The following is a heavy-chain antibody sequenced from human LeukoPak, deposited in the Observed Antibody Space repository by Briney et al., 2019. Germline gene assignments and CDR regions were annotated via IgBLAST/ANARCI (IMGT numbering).Heavy chain of an antibody. D-gene: IGHD6-13*01. CDR2: ILSSSSDK. V-gene: IGHV3-21*01. Sequence: GGSLRLSCAASGFTFSSYSMNWVRQAPGKGLEWVSSILSSSSDKYYADSVKGRFTISRDNAKNTLYLQMNSLRAEDTAVYYCARDRSSSSWYVPFDYWGQGTLVTVSS. CDR1: GFTFSSYS. J-gene: IGHJ4*02. CDR3: ARDRSSSSWYVPFDY.